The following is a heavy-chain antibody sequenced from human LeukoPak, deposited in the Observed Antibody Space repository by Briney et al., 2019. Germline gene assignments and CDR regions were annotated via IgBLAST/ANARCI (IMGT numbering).Heavy chain of an antibody. J-gene: IGHJ3*02. CDR1: GFTFSNYG. CDR3: ARDPEDYYDSSAYYDGFDM. V-gene: IGHV3-23*01. CDR2: ITGNRIST. Sequence: AGGSLRLSCAASGFTFSNYGMTWVRQAPGKGLEWVSAITGNRISTYYADSVKGRSTISRDNSKNTLFLQMNSLRAEDTAVYYCARDPEDYYDSSAYYDGFDMWGQGTMVTVSS. D-gene: IGHD3-22*01.